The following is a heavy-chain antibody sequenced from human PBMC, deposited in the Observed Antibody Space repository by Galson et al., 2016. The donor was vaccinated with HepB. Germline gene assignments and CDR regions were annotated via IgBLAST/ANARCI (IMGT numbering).Heavy chain of an antibody. V-gene: IGHV3-9*01. Sequence: SLRLSCAASGFTFDNYAMHWVRQAPGKGLEWVSSITWNSGTIGYVDSVKGRFTISRDNARTSLYLQMNSLRVEDTALYYCAREMTKIAVAAAVLDLWGRGTQVTVPA. J-gene: IGHJ5*02. CDR3: AREMTKIAVAAAVLDL. CDR1: GFTFDNYA. CDR2: ITWNSGTI. D-gene: IGHD6-19*01.